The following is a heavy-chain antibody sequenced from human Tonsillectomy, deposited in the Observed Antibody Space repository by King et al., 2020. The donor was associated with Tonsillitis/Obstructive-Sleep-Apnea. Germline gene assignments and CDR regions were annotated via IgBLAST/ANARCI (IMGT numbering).Heavy chain of an antibody. CDR1: GFTVSSNY. CDR2: IYSGGST. D-gene: IGHD3-3*01. CDR3: ARAYYDFWSGYSPGNYYFDY. J-gene: IGHJ4*02. Sequence: VQLVESGGGLIQPGGSLRLSCAASGFTVSSNYMSWVRQAPGKGLEWVSVIYSGGSTYYADSVKGRFTTSRDNSKNTLYLQMNSLRAEDTAVYYCARAYYDFWSGYSPGNYYFDYWGQGTLVTVSS. V-gene: IGHV3-53*01.